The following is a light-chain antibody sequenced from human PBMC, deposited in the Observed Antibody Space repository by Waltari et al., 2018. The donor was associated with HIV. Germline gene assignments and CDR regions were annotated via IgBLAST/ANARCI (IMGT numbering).Light chain of an antibody. V-gene: IGKV3D-7*01. CDR2: GAS. CDR1: QTISRSY. CDR3: QQDYAFPVT. Sequence: ETVMTQSPATLSLSPGSGATLSCRASQTISRSYLSWYQQKPGQSPRLLIYGASIRATGIPDRFSGSGSGTDFTLTISRLQPEDFAVYYCQQDYAFPVTFGQGTKVEIK. J-gene: IGKJ1*01.